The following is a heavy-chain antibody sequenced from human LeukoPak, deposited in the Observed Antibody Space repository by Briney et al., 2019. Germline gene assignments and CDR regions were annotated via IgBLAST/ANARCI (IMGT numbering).Heavy chain of an antibody. CDR2: IYYSGST. Sequence: PSETLSLTCAVYGGSFSGYYWSWIRQHPGKGLEWIGYIYYSGSTYYNPSLKSRVTISVDTSKNQFSLKLSSVTAADTAVYYCARARIDSSGYSNWFDPWGQGTLVTVSS. J-gene: IGHJ5*02. V-gene: IGHV4-31*11. CDR1: GGSFSGYY. CDR3: ARARIDSSGYSNWFDP. D-gene: IGHD3-22*01.